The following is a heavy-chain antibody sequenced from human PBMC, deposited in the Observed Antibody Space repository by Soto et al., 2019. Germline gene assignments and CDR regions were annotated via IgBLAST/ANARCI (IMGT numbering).Heavy chain of an antibody. CDR2: ISSSSSYI. Sequence: EVQLVESGGGLVKPGGSLRLSCAASGFTFSSYSMNWVRQAPGKGLEWVSSISSSSSYIYYSDSVKGRFTIPRDNAKNSLYLQMNSLRAEDTAVYYCARIKGYSYGYVSDYWGQGTLVTVSS. CDR1: GFTFSSYS. J-gene: IGHJ4*02. D-gene: IGHD5-18*01. CDR3: ARIKGYSYGYVSDY. V-gene: IGHV3-21*01.